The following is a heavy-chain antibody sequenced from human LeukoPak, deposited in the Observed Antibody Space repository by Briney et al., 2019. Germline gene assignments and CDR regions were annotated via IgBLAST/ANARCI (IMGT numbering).Heavy chain of an antibody. D-gene: IGHD2-21*01. J-gene: IGHJ4*02. CDR3: ARDPTDCGGDCYMFDY. CDR2: ISSSSSYI. Sequence: GGSLRLSCAASGFTFSSYSMNWVRQAPGKGLEWVSSISSSSSYIYYADSVKGRFTISRDNAKNSLYLQMNSLRAEDTAVYYCARDPTDCGGDCYMFDYWGQGTLVSVSS. V-gene: IGHV3-21*01. CDR1: GFTFSSYS.